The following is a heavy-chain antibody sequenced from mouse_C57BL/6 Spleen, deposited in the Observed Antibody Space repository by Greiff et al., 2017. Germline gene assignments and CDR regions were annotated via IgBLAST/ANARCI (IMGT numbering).Heavy chain of an antibody. Sequence: EVQLQQSGAELVKPGASVKLSCTASGFNIKDYYMHWVKQRTEQGLEWIGRIDPEDGETNYAPKFQGKATITADTSSNTAYLQLSSLTSEDTAVYYCAKNYGNYDWYFDVWGTGTTVTVSS. CDR1: GFNIKDYY. J-gene: IGHJ1*03. V-gene: IGHV14-2*01. CDR3: AKNYGNYDWYFDV. CDR2: IDPEDGET. D-gene: IGHD2-1*01.